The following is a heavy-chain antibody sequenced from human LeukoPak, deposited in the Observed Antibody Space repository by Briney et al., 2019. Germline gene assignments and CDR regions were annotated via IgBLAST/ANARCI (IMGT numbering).Heavy chain of an antibody. D-gene: IGHD3-22*01. Sequence: RASVKVSCKASGYTFTGYYMHWVRQAPGQGLEWMGWINPNSGGTNYAQKLQGRVTMTRDTSISTAYMELSRLRSDDTAVYYCARADPFFDSSGYHYAFDIWGQGTMVTVSS. CDR2: INPNSGGT. CDR1: GYTFTGYY. V-gene: IGHV1-2*02. CDR3: ARADPFFDSSGYHYAFDI. J-gene: IGHJ3*02.